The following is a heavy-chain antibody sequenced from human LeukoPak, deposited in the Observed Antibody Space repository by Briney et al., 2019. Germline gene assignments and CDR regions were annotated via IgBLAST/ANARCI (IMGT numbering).Heavy chain of an antibody. Sequence: GGSLRLSCAASGFTFSSYSMNWVRQAPGKGLEWVSSISSSSSYIYYADSVKGRFTISRDNAKNSLYLQMNSLRAEDTAVYYCARAASPYYYYNMDVWGKGTTVTVSS. CDR3: ARAASPYYYYNMDV. CDR1: GFTFSSYS. CDR2: ISSSSSYI. J-gene: IGHJ6*03. V-gene: IGHV3-21*01.